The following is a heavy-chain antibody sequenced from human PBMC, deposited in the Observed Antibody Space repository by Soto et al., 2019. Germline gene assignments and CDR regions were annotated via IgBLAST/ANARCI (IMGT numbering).Heavy chain of an antibody. V-gene: IGHV4-31*03. CDR3: ARGGDNGCRSTSGYDYYCYYMDV. CDR2: IYYSGST. D-gene: IGHD2-2*01. J-gene: IGHJ6*03. Sequence: QVQLQESGPGLVKPSQTLSLTCTVSGGSISSGGYYWSWIRQHPGKGLEWIGYIYYSGSTYYNPSLKSRVTISVDTSKNQFSLKLSSVTAADTAVYYCARGGDNGCRSTSGYDYYCYYMDVWGKGTTVTVSS. CDR1: GGSISSGGYY.